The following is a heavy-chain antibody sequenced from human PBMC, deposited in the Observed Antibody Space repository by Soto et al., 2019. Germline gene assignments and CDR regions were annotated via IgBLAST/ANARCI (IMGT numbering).Heavy chain of an antibody. D-gene: IGHD3-22*01. CDR2: IYYSGST. Sequence: QVQLQESGPGLVKPSETLSLTCTVSGGSVSSGSYYWSWIRQPPGKGLEWIGYIYYSGSTNYNPSLKSRVTISVDTSKNQFSLKLSSVTAADTAVYYCARVPTGSGYYLWGQGTLVTVSS. J-gene: IGHJ4*02. CDR3: ARVPTGSGYYL. CDR1: GGSVSSGSYY. V-gene: IGHV4-61*01.